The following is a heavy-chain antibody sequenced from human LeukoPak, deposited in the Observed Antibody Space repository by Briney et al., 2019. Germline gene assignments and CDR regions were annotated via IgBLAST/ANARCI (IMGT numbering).Heavy chain of an antibody. V-gene: IGHV3-53*01. Sequence: GGSLRLSCAASGFTVSSINMSWVRQAPEKGLEWVSIIYRGYTYYADSVKGRFTISRDNSKNTLDLQMNSLRAEDTAVYYCARSGGYSSGWHFDYWGQGTLVTVSS. CDR1: GFTVSSIN. CDR2: IYRGYT. J-gene: IGHJ4*02. CDR3: ARSGGYSSGWHFDY. D-gene: IGHD6-19*01.